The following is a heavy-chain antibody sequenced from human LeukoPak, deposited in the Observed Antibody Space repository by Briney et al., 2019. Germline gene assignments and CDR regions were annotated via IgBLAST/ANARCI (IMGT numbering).Heavy chain of an antibody. CDR1: GFDFEDYM. V-gene: IGHV3-43D*04. Sequence: PPGGSLRLSCAASGFDFEDYMMHWVRQVPGKGLEWVSLISWDGGTTNYADSVKGRFTISRDNSKNSLYFPMNDLTAEDTAFYYCARGGYGGVFDYWGQGTLVTVSS. D-gene: IGHD4-23*01. J-gene: IGHJ4*02. CDR3: ARGGYGGVFDY. CDR2: ISWDGGTT.